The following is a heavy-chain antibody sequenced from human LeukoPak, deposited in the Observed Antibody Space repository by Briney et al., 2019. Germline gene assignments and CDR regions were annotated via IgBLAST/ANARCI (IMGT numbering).Heavy chain of an antibody. J-gene: IGHJ5*02. Sequence: ASVKVSCNVAGYTLTELSMHWVRQAPGKGLEWMGGFDPEDGETIYAQKFQGRVTMTEDTSTDTAYMELSSLRSEDTAVYYCATAVRAVAADYNWFDPWGQGTLVTVSS. CDR2: FDPEDGET. CDR1: GYTLTELS. CDR3: ATAVRAVAADYNWFDP. D-gene: IGHD6-19*01. V-gene: IGHV1-24*01.